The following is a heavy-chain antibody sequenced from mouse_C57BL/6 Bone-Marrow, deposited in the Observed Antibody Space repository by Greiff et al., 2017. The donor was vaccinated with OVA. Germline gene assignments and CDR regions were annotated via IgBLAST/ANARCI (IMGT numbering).Heavy chain of an antibody. Sequence: VQLQQPGAELVKPGASVKLSCKASGYTFTSYWMQWVKQRPGQGLEWIGEIDPSDSYTNYTQKFKGKATLTVDNSSSTAYMQLSSLTSEASAVYYCGTSYFAYGGKG. J-gene: IGHJ2*01. V-gene: IGHV1-50*01. CDR3: GTSYFAY. CDR2: IDPSDSYT. CDR1: GYTFTSYW.